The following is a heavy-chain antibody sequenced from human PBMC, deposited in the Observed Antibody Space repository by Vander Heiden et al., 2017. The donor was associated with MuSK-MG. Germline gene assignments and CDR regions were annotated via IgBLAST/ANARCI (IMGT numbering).Heavy chain of an antibody. CDR2: INPNRGAK. D-gene: IGHD3-3*01. CDR1: GYIFSDYY. Sequence: QVQLVQSGAEVKKPGASVKVSCKASGYIFSDYYILWVRQAPGQGLEWMGWINPNRGAKNYAQKGQGRVTMTRDTSISTADMERSRMRSDETAVYYCAKTGNVGGVYTNWFDPWGQGTLVTASS. CDR3: AKTGNVGGVYTNWFDP. J-gene: IGHJ5*02. V-gene: IGHV1-2*02.